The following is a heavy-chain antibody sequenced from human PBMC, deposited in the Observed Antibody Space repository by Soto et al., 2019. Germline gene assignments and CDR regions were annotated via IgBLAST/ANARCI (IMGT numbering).Heavy chain of an antibody. D-gene: IGHD2-15*01. CDR1: GGSISSYY. CDR3: ARGVRSGPDY. Sequence: SETLSLTCTVSGGSISSYYWSWIRQPPGKGLEWIGYIYYSGSTNYNPSLKSGVTISVDTSKNQFSLTLSSVTAADTAVYYCARGVRSGPDYWGQGTLVTVSS. CDR2: IYYSGST. V-gene: IGHV4-59*08. J-gene: IGHJ4*02.